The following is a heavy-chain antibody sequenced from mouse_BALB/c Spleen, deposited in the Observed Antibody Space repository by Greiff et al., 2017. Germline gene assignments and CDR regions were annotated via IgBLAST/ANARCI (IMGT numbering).Heavy chain of an antibody. D-gene: IGHD2-1*01. J-gene: IGHJ4*01. CDR3: ARLYGNSHAMDY. Sequence: DVKLVESGGDLVKPGGSLKLSCAASGFTFSSYGMSWVRQTPDKRLEWVATISSGGSYTYYPDSVKGRFTISRDNAKNTLYLQMSSLKSEDTAMYYCARLYGNSHAMDYWGQGTSVTVSS. CDR1: GFTFSSYG. V-gene: IGHV5-6*02. CDR2: ISSGGSYT.